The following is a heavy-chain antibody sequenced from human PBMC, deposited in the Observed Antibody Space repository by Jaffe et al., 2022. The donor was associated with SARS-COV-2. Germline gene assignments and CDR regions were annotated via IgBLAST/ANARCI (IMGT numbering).Heavy chain of an antibody. CDR2: VHNSGDT. CDR1: GASIRATNSY. V-gene: IGHV4-39*01. Sequence: QLQLQESGPGLVKPSETLSLTCSVFGASIRATNSYWAWLRQPPGKGLECIGSVHNSGDTYYNPSLKSRLSMSVDASKNQISLRLISVTTADTAVYFCARVDDDTLGSNWFDPWGQGILVTVSS. J-gene: IGHJ5*02. D-gene: IGHD3-9*01. CDR3: ARVDDDTLGSNWFDP.